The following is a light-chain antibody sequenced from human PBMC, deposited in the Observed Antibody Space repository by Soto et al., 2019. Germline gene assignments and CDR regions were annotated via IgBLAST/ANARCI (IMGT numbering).Light chain of an antibody. CDR1: QGIYNY. CDR3: QRYNNAPRA. Sequence: DIQMTQSPSSLSASVGDRVTITCRASQGIYNYLAWYQAKPGKVPKLLIYAASTLQSGVPSRFSGSGSWTDFTLTISSLQPEDVGTYYCQRYNNAPRAFGQGTKVDIK. J-gene: IGKJ1*01. CDR2: AAS. V-gene: IGKV1-27*01.